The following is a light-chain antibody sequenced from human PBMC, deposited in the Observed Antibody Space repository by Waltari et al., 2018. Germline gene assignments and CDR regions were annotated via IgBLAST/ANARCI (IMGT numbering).Light chain of an antibody. CDR2: KAS. V-gene: IGKV1-5*03. J-gene: IGKJ2*03. CDR1: QRISNY. CDR3: QQYNTYSS. Sequence: DIQMTQSPSTLSASVGDTITITCRASQRISNYLAWYQQKPGKAPKLLIYKASSPGSGVPPRCSGSGAGTEFTLTISSLQHDDFATYDDQQYNTYSSFGQGTKLEIK.